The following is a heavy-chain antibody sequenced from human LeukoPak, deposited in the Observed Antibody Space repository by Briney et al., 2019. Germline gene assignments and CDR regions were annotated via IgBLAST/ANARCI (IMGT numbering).Heavy chain of an antibody. CDR1: GGSSTNYF. CDR3: ARGPYSYDSSGAFDI. CDR2: INRSAST. Sequence: SETLSLTCVLYGGSSTNYFWSWIRQPPGKGLEWIGEINRSASTNYNPSLKSRVTISIDTSKKQFSLKLSSVTAADTAVYFCARGPYSYDSSGAFDIWGQGTMVTVSS. V-gene: IGHV4-34*01. J-gene: IGHJ3*02. D-gene: IGHD3-22*01.